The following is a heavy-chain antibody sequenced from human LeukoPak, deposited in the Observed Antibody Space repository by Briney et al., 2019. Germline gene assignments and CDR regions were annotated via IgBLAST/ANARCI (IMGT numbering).Heavy chain of an antibody. V-gene: IGHV3-11*04. CDR1: GFTFSDYY. Sequence: GGSLRLSCAASGFTFSDYYMSWIRQAPGKGLEGVSYISSSGSTICYADSVKGRFTVTSDNAKNSLYLQMNSLRAEDTAVYYCASFYCSSTSCYCLDYWGQGTLVTVSS. J-gene: IGHJ4*02. D-gene: IGHD2-2*01. CDR3: ASFYCSSTSCYCLDY. CDR2: ISSSGSTI.